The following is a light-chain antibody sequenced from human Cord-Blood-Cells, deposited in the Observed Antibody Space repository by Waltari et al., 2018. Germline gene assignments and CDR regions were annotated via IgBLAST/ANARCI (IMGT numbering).Light chain of an antibody. CDR2: HVS. CDR1: SSDVGGYNY. J-gene: IGLJ3*02. CDR3: SSYTSSSTLV. Sequence: QSALTQPASVSGSPGQSITISCTGTSSDVGGYNYVFWYQQHPRKAPNLLIYHVSNRPSGVLNLFSGSKSGNAAALTISGLQAEDEAYYYCSSYTSSSTLVFGGGTKLTVL. V-gene: IGLV2-14*03.